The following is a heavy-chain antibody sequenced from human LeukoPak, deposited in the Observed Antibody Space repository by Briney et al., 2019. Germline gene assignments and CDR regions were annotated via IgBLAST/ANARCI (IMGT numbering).Heavy chain of an antibody. CDR2: INPEGAST. Sequence: GGSLRLSCTASGFAFSSYWMFWVRQAPGKGLVWVSQINPEGASTTYGDPAKGRFTASRDNAKNALHLQMNSLRVDDTAVYYCARGTAITAGIDFWGQGTLVTVSS. CDR3: ARGTAITAGIDF. J-gene: IGHJ4*02. V-gene: IGHV3-74*01. CDR1: GFAFSSYW. D-gene: IGHD6-19*01.